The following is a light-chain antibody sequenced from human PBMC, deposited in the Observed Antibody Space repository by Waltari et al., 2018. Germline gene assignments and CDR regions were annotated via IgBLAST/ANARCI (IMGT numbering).Light chain of an antibody. J-gene: IGKJ1*01. Sequence: PGERATLPCRASQTVSSAKYVAWYQQKAGQAPRLLIYAASSRAAGIPDRFSGSGSGTDFTLTISRLEAEDFAVYYCQHYGSSLWTFGQGTQVEMK. CDR2: AAS. CDR3: QHYGSSLWT. V-gene: IGKV3-20*01. CDR1: QTVSSAKY.